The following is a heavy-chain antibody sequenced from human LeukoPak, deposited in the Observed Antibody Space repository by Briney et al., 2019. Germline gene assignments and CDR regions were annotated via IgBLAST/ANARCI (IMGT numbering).Heavy chain of an antibody. D-gene: IGHD3-22*01. Sequence: QPGGSLRLSCAASGFTFSSYAMSWVRQAPGKGLGWVSAISGSGGSTYYADSVKGRFTISRDNSKNTLYLQMNSLRAEDTAVYYCAKFTMIVVVITHFDYWGQGTLVTVSS. V-gene: IGHV3-23*01. CDR3: AKFTMIVVVITHFDY. J-gene: IGHJ4*02. CDR1: GFTFSSYA. CDR2: ISGSGGST.